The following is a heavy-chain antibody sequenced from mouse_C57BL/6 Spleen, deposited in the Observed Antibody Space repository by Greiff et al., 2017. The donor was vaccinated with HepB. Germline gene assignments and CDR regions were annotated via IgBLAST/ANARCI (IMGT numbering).Heavy chain of an antibody. D-gene: IGHD1-1*01. Sequence: VQLKESGGDLVKPGGSLKLSCAASGFTFSSFGMSWVRQTPDKRLEWVATISSGGSYTYYPDSLKGRFTISRDNAKNTLYLQMSSLKSEDTAMYYCARQGGITTVVYWYFDVWGTGTTVTVTS. V-gene: IGHV5-6*01. CDR1: GFTFSSFG. J-gene: IGHJ1*03. CDR3: ARQGGITTVVYWYFDV. CDR2: ISSGGSYT.